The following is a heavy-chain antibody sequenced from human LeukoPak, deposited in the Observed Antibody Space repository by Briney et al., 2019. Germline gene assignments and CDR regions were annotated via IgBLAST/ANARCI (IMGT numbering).Heavy chain of an antibody. V-gene: IGHV3-53*04. CDR3: ARGYSTSWFDD. CDR1: GYSFTSYW. D-gene: IGHD6-13*01. Sequence: GESLKISCKGSGYSFTSYWIGWVRQMPGKGLEWVSILYSGGTTYYADSVKGRFTISRHESQNTVDLQMNSLRVEDTAVYYCARGYSTSWFDDWGQGALVTVSS. CDR2: LYSGGTT. J-gene: IGHJ4*02.